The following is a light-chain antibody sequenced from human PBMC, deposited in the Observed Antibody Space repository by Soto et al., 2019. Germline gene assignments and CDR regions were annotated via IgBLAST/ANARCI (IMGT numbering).Light chain of an antibody. CDR2: DAS. J-gene: IGKJ2*01. CDR3: QQRSNWPPT. CDR1: QSVSSY. Sequence: EIVLTQSPATLSLSPGERATLSCRASQSVSSYLAWYQQKPGQAPRLLIYDASNRSTGIPARFSGSGSGTDFTLTISSIEPEDSAFYYCQQRSNWPPTFGQGTKLEIK. V-gene: IGKV3-11*01.